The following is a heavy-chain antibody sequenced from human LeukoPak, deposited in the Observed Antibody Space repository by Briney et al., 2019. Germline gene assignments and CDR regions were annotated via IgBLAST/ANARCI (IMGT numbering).Heavy chain of an antibody. D-gene: IGHD5-12*01. CDR2: IRYDESTK. CDR3: ARAYSRESGYDFIPYY. Sequence: PGGSLRLSCVVSGFIFSNYSMHWVRQAPGKGLECVGVIRYDESTKYYVDSVKGRFTISRDNSKNTLYLQMNGLRDDDTAVYYCARAYSRESGYDFIPYYWGQGTLVTVSS. V-gene: IGHV3-33*01. J-gene: IGHJ4*02. CDR1: GFIFSNYS.